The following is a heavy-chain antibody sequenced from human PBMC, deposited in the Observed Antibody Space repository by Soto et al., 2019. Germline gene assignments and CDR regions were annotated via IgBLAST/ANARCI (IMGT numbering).Heavy chain of an antibody. Sequence: GGSLRLSCAASGFTFSSYSMNWVRQAPGKGLEWVSSISSSSSYIYYADSVKGRFTISRDNAKNSLYLQMNSLRAEDTAVYYCSRALGYMAAAATGFDYWGQGTLVTVSS. CDR1: GFTFSSYS. V-gene: IGHV3-21*01. CDR2: ISSSSSYI. CDR3: SRALGYMAAAATGFDY. D-gene: IGHD6-13*01. J-gene: IGHJ4*02.